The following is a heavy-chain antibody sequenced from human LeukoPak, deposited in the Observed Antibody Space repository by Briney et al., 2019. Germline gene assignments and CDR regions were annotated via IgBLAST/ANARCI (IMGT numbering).Heavy chain of an antibody. CDR2: INHSGST. CDR1: GGSFSGYY. V-gene: IGHV4-34*01. D-gene: IGHD3-22*01. J-gene: IGHJ4*02. Sequence: SETLSLTCAVYGGSFSGYYWSWIRQPPGKGLEWIGEINHSGSTNYNPSLKSRVTISVDTSKNQFSLKLSSVTAADTAVYYCARFPAGDSSGYDYWGQGTLVTVSS. CDR3: ARFPAGDSSGYDY.